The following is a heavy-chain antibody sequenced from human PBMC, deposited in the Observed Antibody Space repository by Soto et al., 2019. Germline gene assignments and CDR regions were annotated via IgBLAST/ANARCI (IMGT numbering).Heavy chain of an antibody. CDR3: ARGASGESFDI. CDR1: GFTFSSYD. Sequence: EVQLVESGGGMVQPGGSLRLSCAASGFTFSSYDMHWVRQATGKGLEWVSAIGTAGDTYYPGSVKGRFTISRENAKNSLYLQMNSLRAGDTAVYYCARGASGESFDIWGQGTIVSVSS. CDR2: IGTAGDT. V-gene: IGHV3-13*01. D-gene: IGHD4-17*01. J-gene: IGHJ3*02.